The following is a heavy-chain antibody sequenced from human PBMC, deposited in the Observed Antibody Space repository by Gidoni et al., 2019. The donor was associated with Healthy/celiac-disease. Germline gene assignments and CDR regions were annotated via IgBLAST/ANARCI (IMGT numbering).Heavy chain of an antibody. V-gene: IGHV4-61*01. D-gene: IGHD3-22*01. Sequence: QVQLQESGPGLVKPSETLSLTCTVSGGSVSSGSYYWSWIRQPPGKGLEWIGYIYYSGSPNYNPSLNRRVTISVSTSKNQFSLNLSSVTAADTAVYYCARDRALTTGGFDYWGQGTLVTVSS. CDR1: GGSVSSGSYY. CDR3: ARDRALTTGGFDY. CDR2: IYYSGSP. J-gene: IGHJ4*02.